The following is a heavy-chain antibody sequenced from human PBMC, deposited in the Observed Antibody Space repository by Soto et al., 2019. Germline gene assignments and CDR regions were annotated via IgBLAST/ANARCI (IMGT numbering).Heavy chain of an antibody. CDR1: GGTFSSYT. CDR2: IIPILGIA. CDR3: ARDEYSSSAGVYWYFYL. J-gene: IGHJ2*01. V-gene: IGHV1-69*08. D-gene: IGHD6-6*01. Sequence: QVQLVQSGAEVKKPGSSVKVSCKASGGTFSSYTISWVRQAPGQGLEWMGRIIPILGIANYAQKFQGRVTITADKSTRTAYIELSSLSSADTAVYYCARDEYSSSAGVYWYFYLWGRGTLVTVSS.